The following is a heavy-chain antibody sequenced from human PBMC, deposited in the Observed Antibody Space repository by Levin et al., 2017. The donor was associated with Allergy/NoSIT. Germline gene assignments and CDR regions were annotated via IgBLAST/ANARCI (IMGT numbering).Heavy chain of an antibody. D-gene: IGHD2-2*01. CDR3: DRASSGGRYCSSTSCHPAFDI. Sequence: SETLSLTSSVSGGSISSGNYFWTWIRQPPGKGLEWIGYIFYTGRAYYNPSLLSRVTILVDTSTNQFSLNLGSVTAADTAVYYCDRASSGGRYCSSTSCHPAFDIWGPGTMVTVSS. V-gene: IGHV4-30-4*01. J-gene: IGHJ3*02. CDR2: IFYTGRA. CDR1: GGSISSGNYF.